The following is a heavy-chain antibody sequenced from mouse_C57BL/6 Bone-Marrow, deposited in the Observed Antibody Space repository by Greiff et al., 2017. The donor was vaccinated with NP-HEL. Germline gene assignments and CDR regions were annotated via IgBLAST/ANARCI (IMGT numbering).Heavy chain of an antibody. V-gene: IGHV5-6*01. D-gene: IGHD2-3*01. J-gene: IGHJ3*01. CDR3: AMVGYYAAWFAY. CDR1: GFTFSSYG. Sequence: EVKLVESGGDLVKPGGSLKLSCAASGFTFSSYGMSWVRQTPDKRLEWVATISSGGSYTYYPDSVKGRFTISRDNAKNTLYLQMSSLKSEDTAMYYCAMVGYYAAWFAYWGQVTLVTVSA. CDR2: ISSGGSYT.